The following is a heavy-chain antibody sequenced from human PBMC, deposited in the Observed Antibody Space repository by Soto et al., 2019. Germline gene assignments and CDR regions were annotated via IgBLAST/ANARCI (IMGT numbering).Heavy chain of an antibody. D-gene: IGHD6-13*01. Sequence: SLRLSCAASGFTIDDYAMHWVRQAPGKGLEWVSYITWNSGYIGYADSVKGRFTISRDNANNSLYLQMNSLKPEDTAFYYCAKALYGSSSSPIDYWGQGTLVTVSS. CDR3: AKALYGSSSSPIDY. CDR2: ITWNSGYI. V-gene: IGHV3-9*01. CDR1: GFTIDDYA. J-gene: IGHJ4*02.